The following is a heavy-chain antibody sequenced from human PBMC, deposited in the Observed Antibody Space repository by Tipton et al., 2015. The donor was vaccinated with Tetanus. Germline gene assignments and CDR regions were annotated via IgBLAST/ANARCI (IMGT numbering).Heavy chain of an antibody. CDR3: ARRNYPYYFDY. D-gene: IGHD5-24*01. CDR1: GFTFRVYS. J-gene: IGHJ4*02. V-gene: IGHV3-48*02. CDR2: IIGSGTSI. Sequence: SLRLSCTASGFTFRVYSMHWVRQPPGMGLEWLSYIIGSGTSIHYADSLKGRFTVSRDNAKNSVYLQLNSLRDEDTAVYYCARRNYPYYFDYWGQGILVTVSS.